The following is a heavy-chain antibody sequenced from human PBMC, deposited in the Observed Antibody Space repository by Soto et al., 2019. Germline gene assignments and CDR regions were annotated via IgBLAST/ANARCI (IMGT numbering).Heavy chain of an antibody. CDR3: AREGPRHDSSGYYQTQYAFDI. J-gene: IGHJ3*02. CDR2: IIPIFGTA. Sequence: QVQLVQSGAEVKKPGSSVKVSCKASGGTFSSYAISWVRQAPGQGLEWMGGIIPIFGTANYAQKFQGRVTITAADSTSTAYMELSSLRSEDTAVYYCAREGPRHDSSGYYQTQYAFDIWGQGTMVTVSS. D-gene: IGHD3-22*01. CDR1: GGTFSSYA. V-gene: IGHV1-69*01.